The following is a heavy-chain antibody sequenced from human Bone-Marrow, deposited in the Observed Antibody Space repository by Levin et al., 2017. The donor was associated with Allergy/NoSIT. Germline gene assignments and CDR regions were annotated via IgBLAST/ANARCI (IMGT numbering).Heavy chain of an antibody. CDR2: VNPTFGSA. CDR3: AREGGYDSSGYGDVFDI. D-gene: IGHD3-22*01. J-gene: IGHJ3*02. Sequence: SVKVSCKTSGGSFSSYDISWVRQAPGQGLEWMGGVNPTFGSATYAHKFQGRATITADTSTSTAYMELSSLRSEDTAMYYCAREGGYDSSGYGDVFDIWGQGTMVTVSS. V-gene: IGHV1-69*06. CDR1: GGSFSSYD.